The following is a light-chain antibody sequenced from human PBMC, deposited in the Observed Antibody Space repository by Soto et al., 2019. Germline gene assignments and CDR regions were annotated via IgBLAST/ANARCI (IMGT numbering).Light chain of an antibody. J-gene: IGKJ4*01. CDR1: QSVSSY. CDR3: QQRSNWPPGT. V-gene: IGKV3-11*01. CDR2: DAS. Sequence: EIELTQSPATLSLSPGERATLSCRASQSVSSYLAWYQQKPGQAPRLLIYDASNRATGIPARFSGSGSGTDYTLTISSREPEDFAAYYCQQRSNWPPGTFGGGTKVEIK.